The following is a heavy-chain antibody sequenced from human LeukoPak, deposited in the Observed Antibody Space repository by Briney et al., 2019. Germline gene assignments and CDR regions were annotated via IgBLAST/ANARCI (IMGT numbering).Heavy chain of an antibody. V-gene: IGHV4-39*07. J-gene: IGHJ4*02. CDR2: IYYSGST. Sequence: SETLSLTCTVSGGSISSRSYYWGWIRQPPGKGLEWIGSIYYSGSTYYNPSLKSRVTISVDTSKNQFSLKLSSVTAADTAVYYCARSDNYYDSSGHTYYFDYWGQGTLVTVSS. CDR3: ARSDNYYDSSGHTYYFDY. CDR1: GGSISSRSYY. D-gene: IGHD3-22*01.